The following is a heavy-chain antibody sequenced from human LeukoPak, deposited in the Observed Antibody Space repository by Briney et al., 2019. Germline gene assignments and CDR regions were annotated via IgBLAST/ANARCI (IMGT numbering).Heavy chain of an antibody. J-gene: IGHJ6*02. CDR3: ASPGSGVVVPARYFYYYAMDV. Sequence: SSVKVSCKASGGTFSSYAISWVRQAPGQGLEWMGGIIPLFGTANYAQKLQGRVTITADESTSTAYMELSSLRSEDTAVYYCASPGSGVVVPARYFYYYAMDVWGQGTTVTVPS. V-gene: IGHV1-69*01. CDR1: GGTFSSYA. D-gene: IGHD2-2*01. CDR2: IIPLFGTA.